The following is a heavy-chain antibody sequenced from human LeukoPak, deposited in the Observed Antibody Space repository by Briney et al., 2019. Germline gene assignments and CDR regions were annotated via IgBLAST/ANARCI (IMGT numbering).Heavy chain of an antibody. CDR2: ISYDGSNK. Sequence: PGGSLRLSCAASGFTFSSYAMHWVRQAPGKGLEWVAVISYDGSNKYYADSVKGRFTISRDNSKNTPYLQMNRLRAEDTAVYYCAKDRFSGVDDWNYGFDYWGQGTLVTVSP. V-gene: IGHV3-30-3*01. D-gene: IGHD1-7*01. CDR1: GFTFSSYA. CDR3: AKDRFSGVDDWNYGFDY. J-gene: IGHJ4*02.